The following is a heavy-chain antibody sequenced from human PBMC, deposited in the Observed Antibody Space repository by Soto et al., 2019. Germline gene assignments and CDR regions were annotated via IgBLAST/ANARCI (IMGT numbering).Heavy chain of an antibody. V-gene: IGHV3-15*01. Sequence: EVQLVESGGGLVKPGGSLRLSCAASGFTFSNAWMSWVRQAPGKGLEWVGRIKSKTDGGTTDYAAPVKGRFTISRDDSKNTLYLQMNSLKTEDTAVYYCTTDCGEYYDFWGGSYRDAGYWGQGTLVTVSS. D-gene: IGHD3-3*01. CDR3: TTDCGEYYDFWGGSYRDAGY. CDR2: IKSKTDGGTT. CDR1: GFTFSNAW. J-gene: IGHJ4*02.